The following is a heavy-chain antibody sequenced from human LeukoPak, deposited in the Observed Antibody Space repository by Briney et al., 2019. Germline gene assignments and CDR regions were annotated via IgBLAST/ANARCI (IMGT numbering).Heavy chain of an antibody. CDR2: IYYSGST. Sequence: AETLSLTCTVSGGSISTYYWSWIRQPPGKGLECIGSIYYSGSTNYNPSLKCRVSISLETYKNQFSLKLSSVTASDTAVYYRARSSEDAFDIWGQGTMVTVSS. V-gene: IGHV4-59*01. CDR3: ARSSEDAFDI. D-gene: IGHD6-25*01. CDR1: GGSISTYY. J-gene: IGHJ3*02.